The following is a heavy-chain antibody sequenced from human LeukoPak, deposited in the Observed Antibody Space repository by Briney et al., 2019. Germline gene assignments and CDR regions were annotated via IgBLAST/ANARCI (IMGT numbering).Heavy chain of an antibody. V-gene: IGHV3-11*05. D-gene: IGHD4-23*01. J-gene: IGHJ6*02. CDR3: ARELGATVVNYGMDV. Sequence: PGGSLRLSCGASGFTFTDYYMSWIRQAPGKGLEWVSYITSSSSYTNYADSVKGRFTISRDNAKNSLYLQMNSLRAEDTAVYYCARELGATVVNYGMDVWGQGTTVTVSS. CDR1: GFTFTDYY. CDR2: ITSSSSYT.